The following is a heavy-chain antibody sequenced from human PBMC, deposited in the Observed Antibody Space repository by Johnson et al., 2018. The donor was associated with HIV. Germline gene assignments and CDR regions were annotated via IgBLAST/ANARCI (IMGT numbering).Heavy chain of an antibody. V-gene: IGHV3-30*02. CDR3: AKVGAMVVTPRGEAFDI. CDR1: GFTFSTYA. CDR2: IRFDGSNK. D-gene: IGHD4-23*01. Sequence: QVLLVESGGGVVRPGESLRLSCAASGFTFSTYAMHWVRQAPGKGLEWVSFIRFDGSNKYYEDSVKGRFTISRDNPKNPLYLQMNSLRAEDTSVYYCAKVGAMVVTPRGEAFDIWGQGTIVTVSS. J-gene: IGHJ3*02.